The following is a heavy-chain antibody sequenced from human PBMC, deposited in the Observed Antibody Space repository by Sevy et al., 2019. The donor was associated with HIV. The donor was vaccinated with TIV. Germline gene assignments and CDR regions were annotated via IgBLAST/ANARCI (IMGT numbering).Heavy chain of an antibody. CDR3: ARGELLVYYYYGMDV. Sequence: ASVKVSCKASGYTFTSYDINWVRQATGQGLEWMGWMNPNSGNTGYAQKFQGRVTMTRNNSISTAYMELSSLRSEDTAVYYCARGELLVYYYYGMDVWGQGTTVTVSS. J-gene: IGHJ6*02. CDR1: GYTFTSYD. D-gene: IGHD1-26*01. CDR2: MNPNSGNT. V-gene: IGHV1-8*01.